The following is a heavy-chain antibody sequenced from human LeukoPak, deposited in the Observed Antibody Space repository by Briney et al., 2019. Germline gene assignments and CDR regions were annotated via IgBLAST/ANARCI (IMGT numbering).Heavy chain of an antibody. CDR2: IIPIFGKA. CDR3: ARSPPYCSSTSCYVSGAFDI. D-gene: IGHD2-2*01. CDR1: GGTFSNYG. V-gene: IGHV1-69*13. J-gene: IGHJ3*02. Sequence: SVKVSCKASGGTFSNYGISWVRQAPGQGLECMGGIIPIFGKANYAQKFQGRVTITADESTSTAYMELSSLRSEDTAVYYCARSPPYCSSTSCYVSGAFDIWGQGTMVTVSS.